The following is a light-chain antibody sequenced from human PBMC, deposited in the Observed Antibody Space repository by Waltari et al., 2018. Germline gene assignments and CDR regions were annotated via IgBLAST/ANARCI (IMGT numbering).Light chain of an antibody. J-gene: IGLJ3*02. Sequence: QSVLTQPPSVSAAPGQKVTISCSGRTPNIGNNYVSCYQQFPGTAPKLLIYEDNRRPSGIPDRFSGSKSGASATLGITGLQTGDEAPYYCGTWDSSLGIGVLGGGTRVTVL. CDR3: GTWDSSLGIGV. V-gene: IGLV1-51*01. CDR1: TPNIGNNY. CDR2: EDN.